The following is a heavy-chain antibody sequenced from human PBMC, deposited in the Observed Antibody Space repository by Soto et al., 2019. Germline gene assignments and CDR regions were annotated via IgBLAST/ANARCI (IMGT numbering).Heavy chain of an antibody. V-gene: IGHV4-59*08. D-gene: IGHD2-15*01. CDR1: GGSISSYY. CDR2: IYYSGSP. Sequence: QVQLQESGPGLVKPSDTLSLTCTVSGGSISSYYWSWIRQPPGKGLEWIGYIYYSGSPNYNPSLRGWITTPVGTSKKQFSLKLGSVTAADTAMYYCASLHRYCSGGSCLYYFDYWGQGTLATVSS. J-gene: IGHJ4*02. CDR3: ASLHRYCSGGSCLYYFDY.